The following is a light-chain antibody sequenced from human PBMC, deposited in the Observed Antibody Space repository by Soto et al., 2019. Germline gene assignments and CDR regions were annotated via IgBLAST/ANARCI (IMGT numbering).Light chain of an antibody. V-gene: IGLV2-14*03. J-gene: IGLJ3*02. CDR1: SSDLGGLNY. CDR3: SSYTPVPSPQRV. Sequence: QSALTQPASVSGSPGQSITIPCSGRSSDLGGLNYVSWYQQHPGTVPKLLIYNVDNRPSGISDRFSASTSGNTASLTISGLLAADEADYYCSSYTPVPSPQRVFAGGTKLNVL. CDR2: NVD.